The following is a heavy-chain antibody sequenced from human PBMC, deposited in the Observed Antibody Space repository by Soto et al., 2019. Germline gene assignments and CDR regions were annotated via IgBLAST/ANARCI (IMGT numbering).Heavy chain of an antibody. D-gene: IGHD2-15*01. J-gene: IGHJ4*02. CDR2: ISGSGGST. CDR3: AKAERVVVVAATPFDY. CDR1: GFTFSSYA. Sequence: EVQLLESGGGLVQPGGSLRLSCAASGFTFSSYAMSWVRQAPGKGLEWVSAISGSGGSTYYADSVKGRFTISRDNSKKTLYLQMNSLRAEDTAVYYCAKAERVVVVAATPFDYWGQGTLVTVSS. V-gene: IGHV3-23*01.